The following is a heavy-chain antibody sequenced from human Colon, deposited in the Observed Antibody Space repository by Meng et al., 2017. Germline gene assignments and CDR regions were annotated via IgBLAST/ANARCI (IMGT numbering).Heavy chain of an antibody. CDR3: ARWTAAASRNNED. Sequence: GGSLRLSCAASGFTFSSHWMTWVRQAPGKGLEWVANIKQDGGEEYYVDSVKGRFTISRDNAKNSLYLQMNSLRAEDTAVYYCARWTAAASRNNEDWGQGTLVTVSS. CDR2: IKQDGGEE. D-gene: IGHD6-13*01. CDR1: GFTFSSHW. V-gene: IGHV3-7*01. J-gene: IGHJ4*02.